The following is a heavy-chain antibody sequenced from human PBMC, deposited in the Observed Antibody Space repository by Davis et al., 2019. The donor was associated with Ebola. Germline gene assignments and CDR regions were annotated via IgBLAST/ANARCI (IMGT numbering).Heavy chain of an antibody. CDR3: ARKLIALAGVDY. Sequence: GGSLRPSCAASGFTSSSYAMSWVRQAPGKGLEWVSAISGSGGNTYYADSVKGRFTISRDNAKNTLYLQMNSLRAEDTAVYYCARKLIALAGVDYWGQGTLVTVSS. CDR1: GFTSSSYA. J-gene: IGHJ4*02. D-gene: IGHD6-19*01. V-gene: IGHV3-23*01. CDR2: ISGSGGNT.